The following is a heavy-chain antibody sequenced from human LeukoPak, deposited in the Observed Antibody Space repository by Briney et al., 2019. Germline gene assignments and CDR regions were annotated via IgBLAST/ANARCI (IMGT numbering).Heavy chain of an antibody. V-gene: IGHV1-18*01. J-gene: IGHJ4*02. CDR2: ISAYNGNT. CDR3: ARRYCSGGSCYDGDY. Sequence: GASVKVSCKASGYTSTSYGISWVRQAPGQGLEWMGWISAYNGNTNYAQKLQGRVTMTTDTSTSTAYMELRSLRSDDTAVYYCARRYCSGGSCYDGDYWGQGTLVTVSS. CDR1: GYTSTSYG. D-gene: IGHD2-15*01.